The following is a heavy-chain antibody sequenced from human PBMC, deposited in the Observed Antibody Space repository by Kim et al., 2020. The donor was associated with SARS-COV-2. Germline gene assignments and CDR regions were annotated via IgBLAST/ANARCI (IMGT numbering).Heavy chain of an antibody. J-gene: IGHJ4*02. Sequence: GGSLRLSCVVSGFTFREYAMGWVRQASGKGLEWVSAIGGSGGGTKDEYAESVRGRFTIASADNRQMLHLHRIGPGAEDAAYYYWAKRLMAQCFDFWGGGT. CDR3: AKRLMAQCFDF. CDR2: IGGSGGGT. D-gene: IGHD6-19*01. V-gene: IGHV3-23*01. CDR1: GFTFREYA.